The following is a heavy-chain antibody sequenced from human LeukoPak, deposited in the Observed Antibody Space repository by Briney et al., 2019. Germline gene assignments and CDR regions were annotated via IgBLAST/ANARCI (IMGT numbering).Heavy chain of an antibody. J-gene: IGHJ1*01. D-gene: IGHD3-22*01. Sequence: GGSLRLSCAASGFTFSSLNMNWVRQPPGKGLEWVSSITTSGGSTSYADSVRGRFTISRDNSKNTLYLQMNSLRAEDTALYYCVCYDNAAEYFHYWGQGTLVTVSS. CDR3: VCYDNAAEYFHY. V-gene: IGHV3-23*01. CDR1: GFTFSSLN. CDR2: ITTSGGST.